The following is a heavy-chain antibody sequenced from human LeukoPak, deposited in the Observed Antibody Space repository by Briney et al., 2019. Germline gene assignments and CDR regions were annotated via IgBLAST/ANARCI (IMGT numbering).Heavy chain of an antibody. CDR2: IYPDDSDA. D-gene: IGHD3-10*01. Sequence: GESLKISCETSGYSFTTYWIGWVRQMPGTGLGWVGAIYPDDSDARYSPSSQGQVIISADKSTRTAYLQWSSLKASDTAIYYCARQRGASGTINYFDPWGQGTLVTVSS. J-gene: IGHJ5*02. CDR3: ARQRGASGTINYFDP. V-gene: IGHV5-51*01. CDR1: GYSFTTYW.